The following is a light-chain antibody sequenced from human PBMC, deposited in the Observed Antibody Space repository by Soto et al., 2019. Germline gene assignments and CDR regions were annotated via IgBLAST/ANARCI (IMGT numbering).Light chain of an antibody. J-gene: IGLJ3*02. V-gene: IGLV1-40*01. CDR2: GDN. Sequence: QSVLTQPPSVSGAPGQRVAISCTGSSSNIGAEYDVHWYQQLPGTAPKRLIYGDNNRPSGVPDRFSGSKSGTSASLAITGLQPEDEADYDCQSYDSSLGEWVFGGGTKLTVL. CDR3: QSYDSSLGEWV. CDR1: SSNIGAEYD.